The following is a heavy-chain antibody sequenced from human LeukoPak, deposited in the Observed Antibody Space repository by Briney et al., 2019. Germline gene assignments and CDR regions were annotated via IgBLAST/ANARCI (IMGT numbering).Heavy chain of an antibody. Sequence: PGGSLSLSCAASGFTFSSYSMNWVRQAPGKGLEWVSSISSSSSYIYYADSVKGRFTISRDNAKNSLYLQMNSLRAEDTAVYYCARDRPLYCGYAHYWGQGTLVTVSS. CDR3: ARDRPLYCGYAHY. CDR2: ISSSSSYI. V-gene: IGHV3-21*01. J-gene: IGHJ4*02. CDR1: GFTFSSYS. D-gene: IGHD5-12*01.